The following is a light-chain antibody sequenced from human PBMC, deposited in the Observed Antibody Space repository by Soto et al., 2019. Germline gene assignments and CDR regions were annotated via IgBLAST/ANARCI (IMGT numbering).Light chain of an antibody. CDR1: QSVSSSY. CDR3: QQYGNSPA. CDR2: GAS. Sequence: EIVLTQSPGTLSLSTGERATLSCRASQSVSSSYLAWYQQKPGQAPRLLIYGASSRATGIPDRFSGSGSGTDFALTISRLAPEDFAVYYCQQYGNSPAFGGGTKVEIK. J-gene: IGKJ4*01. V-gene: IGKV3-20*01.